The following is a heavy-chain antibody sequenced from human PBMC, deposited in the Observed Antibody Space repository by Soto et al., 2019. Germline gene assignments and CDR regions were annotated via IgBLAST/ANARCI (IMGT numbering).Heavy chain of an antibody. D-gene: IGHD3-3*01. CDR3: ARTYYDFWSGYYVSPASCYMDV. V-gene: IGHV4-59*08. J-gene: IGHJ6*03. CDR1: GGSISSYY. CDR2: IYYSGST. Sequence: PSETLSLTCTVSGGSISSYYWSWIRQPPGKGLGWIGYIYYSGSTNYNPSLKSRVTISVDTSKNQFSLKLSSVTAADTAVYYCARTYYDFWSGYYVSPASCYMDVWGKGTTVTVSS.